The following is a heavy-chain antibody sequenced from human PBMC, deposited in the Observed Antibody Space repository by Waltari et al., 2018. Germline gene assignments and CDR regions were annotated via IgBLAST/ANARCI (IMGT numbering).Heavy chain of an antibody. CDR2: IKQDGSEK. V-gene: IGHV3-7*01. CDR3: ATSGWYCFDY. CDR1: GFTLRIFW. D-gene: IGHD6-19*01. J-gene: IGHJ4*02. Sequence: EVQLVESGGGLVQPGGSLRLSCAAAGFTLRIFWMNWVRQTPGKGLEWLAGIKQDGSEKYYADSVKGRFTISRDNAKNSLYLQMNSLRAEDTAVYYCATSGWYCFDYWGQGTLVTVSS.